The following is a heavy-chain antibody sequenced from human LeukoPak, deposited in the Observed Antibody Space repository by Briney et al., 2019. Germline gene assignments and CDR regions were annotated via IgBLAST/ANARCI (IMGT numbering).Heavy chain of an antibody. CDR2: INHSGST. Sequence: SETLSLTCAVYGGSFSGYYWSWIRQPPGKGLEWIGEINHSGSTNYNPSLKSRVTISVDTSKNQFSLKLSSVTAADTAVYFCARDTITRGLDYWGQGTLVTVSS. CDR3: ARDTITRGLDY. V-gene: IGHV4-34*01. J-gene: IGHJ4*02. D-gene: IGHD3-10*01. CDR1: GGSFSGYY.